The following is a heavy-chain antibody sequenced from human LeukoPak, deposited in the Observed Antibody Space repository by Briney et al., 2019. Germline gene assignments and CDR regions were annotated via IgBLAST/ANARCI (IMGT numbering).Heavy chain of an antibody. D-gene: IGHD6-13*01. CDR3: TTIDLIAAAGDH. V-gene: IGHV3-15*01. CDR1: GFTFSNAW. J-gene: IGHJ4*02. Sequence: GGSLRLSCAASGFTFSNAWMSWVRQAPGKGLEYIGRIKSKSDGGTTDYAAPVKGRFTISRDDSKNTLYLQMNSLKTEDTAMYYCTTIDLIAAAGDHWGQGTLVTVSS. CDR2: IKSKSDGGTT.